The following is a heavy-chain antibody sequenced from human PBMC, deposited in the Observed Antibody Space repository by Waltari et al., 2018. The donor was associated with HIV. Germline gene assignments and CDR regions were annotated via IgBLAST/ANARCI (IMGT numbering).Heavy chain of an antibody. CDR2: INQDGSQK. CDR3: ARTCIGGTCYGIFDL. D-gene: IGHD2-15*01. CDR1: GFTFSNFF. V-gene: IGHV3-7*01. J-gene: IGHJ4*01. Sequence: DVQLVESGGGLVQPGGSPRLSCEASGFTFSNFFMGWVRQAPGKGLEWVANINQDGSQKYYVDSVKGRFTISRDDAKSSVYLQMNSLRVEDTAVYYCARTCIGGTCYGIFDLWGQGTVVTVSS.